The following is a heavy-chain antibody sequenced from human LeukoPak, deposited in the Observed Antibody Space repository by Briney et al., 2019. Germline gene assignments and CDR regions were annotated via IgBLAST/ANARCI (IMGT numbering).Heavy chain of an antibody. J-gene: IGHJ4*02. V-gene: IGHV3-7*01. CDR3: ARGVGRLLDY. D-gene: IGHD3-3*01. CDR2: IKEDGSEK. CDR1: GFAFSSHW. Sequence: GGSLRLSCTASGFAFSSHWMSWVRQAPGKGLEWVANIKEDGSEKEYVDSLKGRFTISRDNAKNSLYLQMNGLRADDTAVYYCARGVGRLLDYWGQGTLVTVSS.